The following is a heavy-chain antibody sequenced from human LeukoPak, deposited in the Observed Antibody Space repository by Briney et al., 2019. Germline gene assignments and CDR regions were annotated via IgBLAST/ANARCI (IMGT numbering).Heavy chain of an antibody. J-gene: IGHJ4*03. Sequence: PGGSLRLSCAVSGFTFSSYAMSWVRQAPGRGLEWVSGISASGGSTYYADSVKGRFTIFRDNSKNTLNLQMNSLRAEDTAVYYCAKDPNGDYEGGFGMRGQGTLVTVSS. CDR3: AKDPNGDYEGGFGM. V-gene: IGHV3-23*01. CDR2: ISASGGST. D-gene: IGHD4-17*01. CDR1: GFTFSSYA.